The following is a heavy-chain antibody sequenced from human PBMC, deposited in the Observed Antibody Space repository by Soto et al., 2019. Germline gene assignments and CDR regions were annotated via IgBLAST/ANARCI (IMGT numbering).Heavy chain of an antibody. Sequence: GGSLRLSCAASGFTFSSYSMNWVRQAPGKGLEWVANIKPDGSEKWYVDSVKGRFTISRDNSKNTLYLQMNSLRAEDTAVYYCARAGYCISTSCPLDYYGMDVWGQGTTVTVSS. CDR1: GFTFSSYS. CDR2: IKPDGSEK. V-gene: IGHV3-7*01. J-gene: IGHJ6*02. D-gene: IGHD2-2*01. CDR3: ARAGYCISTSCPLDYYGMDV.